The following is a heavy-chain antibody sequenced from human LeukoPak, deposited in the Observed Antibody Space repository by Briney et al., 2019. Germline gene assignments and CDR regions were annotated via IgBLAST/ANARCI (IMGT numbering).Heavy chain of an antibody. CDR2: INAGNGNT. V-gene: IGHV1-3*01. CDR1: GYTFTTYA. Sequence: ASVKVSCKASGYTFTTYAMHWVRQTPGQRLEWMGWINAGNGNTKYSQKFQARVTITRDTSASTAYMELSSLRSEDTAVYYCARDPIGSRWPYYFDYWGQGTLVTVSS. J-gene: IGHJ4*02. D-gene: IGHD6-13*01. CDR3: ARDPIGSRWPYYFDY.